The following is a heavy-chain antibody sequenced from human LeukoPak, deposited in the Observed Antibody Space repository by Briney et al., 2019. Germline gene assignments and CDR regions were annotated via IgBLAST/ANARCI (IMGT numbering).Heavy chain of an antibody. D-gene: IGHD1-1*01. CDR3: AYEDNWNDFI. CDR1: GFTVSSNY. Sequence: GGSLRLSCAASGFTVSSNYMSWVRQAPGKGLEWVSVIYSGGSTYYADSVKGRFTISRDNSKNTLYLQMNSLRAEDTAVYYCAYEDNWNDFIWGQGTLATVSS. V-gene: IGHV3-53*01. CDR2: IYSGGST. J-gene: IGHJ4*02.